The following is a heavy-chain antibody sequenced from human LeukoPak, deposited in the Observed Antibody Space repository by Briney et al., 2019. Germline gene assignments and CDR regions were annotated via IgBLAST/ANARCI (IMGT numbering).Heavy chain of an antibody. V-gene: IGHV4-30-2*01. CDR1: GGSISSGGYS. D-gene: IGHD4-11*01. Sequence: SETLSLTCAVSGGSISSGGYSWSWIRQPPGKGLEWIGYIYHSGSTYYNPSLKSRVTISVDRSKNQFSLKLSSVTAADTAVYYCARGSDYSTPYYYYGMDVWGQGTTVTVSS. J-gene: IGHJ6*02. CDR2: IYHSGST. CDR3: ARGSDYSTPYYYYGMDV.